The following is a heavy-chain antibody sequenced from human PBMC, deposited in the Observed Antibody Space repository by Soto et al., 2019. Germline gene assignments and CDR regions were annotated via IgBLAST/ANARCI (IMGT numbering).Heavy chain of an antibody. CDR1: GGSISSVDYY. CDR3: ARESYTNPFRWFDP. CDR2: VYYSGST. Sequence: SETLSLTCTVSGGSISSVDYYWSWIRQPPGKGLEWIGYVYYSGSTYYNPSLKSRVTISVDTSKNQFSLKLSSVTAADTAVYYCARESYTNPFRWFDPWGQGTLVTVSS. D-gene: IGHD1-26*01. J-gene: IGHJ5*02. V-gene: IGHV4-30-4*01.